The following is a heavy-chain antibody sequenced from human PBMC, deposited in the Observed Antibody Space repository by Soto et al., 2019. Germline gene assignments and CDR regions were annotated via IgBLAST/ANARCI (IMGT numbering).Heavy chain of an antibody. Sequence: QVQLVQSGAEVKKPRSSVKVSCKASGGTFSSYAISWVRQAPGPGLEWMGGVIPIFGTANYAQKFQGRVTITADKSTSTAYMELSSLISEDTAVYYCAKSRDYYDSGVGWFDPWGQGTLVTVSS. V-gene: IGHV1-69*06. CDR3: AKSRDYYDSGVGWFDP. J-gene: IGHJ5*02. CDR1: GGTFSSYA. D-gene: IGHD3-22*01. CDR2: VIPIFGTA.